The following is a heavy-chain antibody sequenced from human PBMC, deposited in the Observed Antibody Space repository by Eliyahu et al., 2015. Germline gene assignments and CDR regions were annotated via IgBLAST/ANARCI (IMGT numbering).Heavy chain of an antibody. CDR3: ATTPYSTSSGFDY. D-gene: IGHD6-6*01. Sequence: EVQLVQSGAEVKKPGESLKIXCKGSGSSFATYWIGWVRRMPGKGLEWMGIIFPGDSDTRYSPSFQGQVTISADKSINTAYLQWNSLKASDTAVYYCATTPYSTSSGFDYWGQGTLVTVSS. V-gene: IGHV5-51*01. J-gene: IGHJ4*02. CDR2: IFPGDSDT. CDR1: GSSFATYW.